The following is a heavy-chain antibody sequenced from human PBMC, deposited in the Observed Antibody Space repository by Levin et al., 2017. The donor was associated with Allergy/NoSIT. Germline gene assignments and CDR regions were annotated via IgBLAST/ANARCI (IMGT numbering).Heavy chain of an antibody. CDR2: INHSGST. Sequence: GSLRLSCAVYGGSFSGYYWSWIRQPPGKGLEWIGEINHSGSTNYNPSLKSRVTISVDTSKNQFSLKLSSVTAADTAVYYCARHGAGQLWLSTYYYGMDVWGQGTTVTVSS. CDR1: GGSFSGYY. D-gene: IGHD5-18*01. CDR3: ARHGAGQLWLSTYYYGMDV. J-gene: IGHJ6*02. V-gene: IGHV4-34*01.